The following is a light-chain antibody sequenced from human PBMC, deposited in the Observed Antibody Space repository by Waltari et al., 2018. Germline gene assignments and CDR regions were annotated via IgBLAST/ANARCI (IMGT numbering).Light chain of an antibody. V-gene: IGLV4-69*01. CDR2: VNSDGSH. Sequence: QLMLTQSPSASASLGASVKLTCTLSSGHSSYAIAWHQQQPEKGPRYLMKVNSDGSHIKGDGIPDLFSGSSSERERYHTISSLQSEDEADYCCQTGGFGSWVFGGGTKLTVL. CDR1: SGHSSYA. J-gene: IGLJ3*02. CDR3: QTGGFGSWV.